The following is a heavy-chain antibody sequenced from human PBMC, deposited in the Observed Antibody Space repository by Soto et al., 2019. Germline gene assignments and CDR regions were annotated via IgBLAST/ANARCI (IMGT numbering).Heavy chain of an antibody. CDR2: MNPNNGNA. CDR1: GFTFITYD. Sequence: ASVKVSCKASGFTFITYDFSWVRQAAGQGLEWMGWMNPNNGNAGFAQKFRGRVTISADKSTLTSYMELHSLTPDDTALYYCARDRTDSGYYTNWLDPWGQGTQVTVSS. D-gene: IGHD3-22*01. CDR3: ARDRTDSGYYTNWLDP. J-gene: IGHJ5*02. V-gene: IGHV1-8*01.